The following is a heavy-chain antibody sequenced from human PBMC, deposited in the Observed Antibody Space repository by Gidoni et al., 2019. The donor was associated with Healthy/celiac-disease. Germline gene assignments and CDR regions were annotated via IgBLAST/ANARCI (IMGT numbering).Heavy chain of an antibody. J-gene: IGHJ6*02. Sequence: EVPLLKSGGGLVTPVGSLRPSCAASGFTFCSYRMTWVRQAPGKGLEWVASSSSSSSNLYDADSEKGRFTITKNNTKNSQYQKMNIMRDENAAVYYWTGRTIPKDYDCGIDVWGQGTTVTVSS. CDR3: TGRTIPKDYDCGIDV. CDR1: GFTFCSYR. V-gene: IGHV3-21*01. D-gene: IGHD3-10*01. CDR2: SSSSSSNL.